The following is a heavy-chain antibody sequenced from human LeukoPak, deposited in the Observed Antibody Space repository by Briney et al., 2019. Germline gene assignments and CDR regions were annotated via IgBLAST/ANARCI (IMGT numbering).Heavy chain of an antibody. CDR2: IKQDGSEK. V-gene: IGHV3-7*04. Sequence: GGSLRLSCAVSGFTFSSYWMNWVRQAPGKGLEWVANIKQDGSEKYYVDSVKGRFTTSRDNAKNSLYLQMNSLRAEDTAVYYCARGRWLQFIYWGQGTLVTVSS. D-gene: IGHD5-24*01. CDR3: ARGRWLQFIY. J-gene: IGHJ4*02. CDR1: GFTFSSYW.